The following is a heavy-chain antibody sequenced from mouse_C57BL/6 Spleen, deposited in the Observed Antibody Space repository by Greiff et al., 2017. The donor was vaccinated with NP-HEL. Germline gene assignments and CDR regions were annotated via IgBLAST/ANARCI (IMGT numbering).Heavy chain of an antibody. CDR1: GYAFSSYW. J-gene: IGHJ1*03. CDR3: AREETTVVADWYFDV. D-gene: IGHD1-1*01. V-gene: IGHV1-80*01. Sequence: LQQSGASVKISCKASGYAFSSYWMNWVKQRPGKGLEWIGQIYPGDGDTNYNGKFKGKATLTADKSSSTAYMQLSSLTSEDSAVYFCAREETTVVADWYFDVWGTGTTVTVSS. CDR2: IYPGDGDT.